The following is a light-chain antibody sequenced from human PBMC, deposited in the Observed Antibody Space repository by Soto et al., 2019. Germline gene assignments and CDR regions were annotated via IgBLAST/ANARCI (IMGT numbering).Light chain of an antibody. V-gene: IGKV1-39*01. J-gene: IGKJ4*01. CDR2: AAS. CDR1: QSISSY. CDR3: KQSSSTVLT. Sequence: DIQMTQSPSSLSASVGDRVTITCRASQSISSYLNWYQQKPGKAPKLLIYAASSLQGGVPSRFSGSGSGTDLTLTISSLQREDCAIYYCKQSSSTVLTFGGGTKVEIK.